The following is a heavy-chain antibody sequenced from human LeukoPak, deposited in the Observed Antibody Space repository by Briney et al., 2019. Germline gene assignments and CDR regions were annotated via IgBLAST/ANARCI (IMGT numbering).Heavy chain of an antibody. J-gene: IGHJ5*02. CDR3: ARDLGSVAGSRFDP. CDR2: IYTSGST. V-gene: IGHV4-61*02. D-gene: IGHD6-19*01. Sequence: SSQTLSLTCTVSGGSISSGGYYWSWIRQPAGKGLEWIGRIYTSGSTNYNPSLKSRVTMSVDTSKNQFSLKLSSVTAADTAVYYCARDLGSVAGSRFDPWGQGTLVTVSS. CDR1: GGSISSGGYY.